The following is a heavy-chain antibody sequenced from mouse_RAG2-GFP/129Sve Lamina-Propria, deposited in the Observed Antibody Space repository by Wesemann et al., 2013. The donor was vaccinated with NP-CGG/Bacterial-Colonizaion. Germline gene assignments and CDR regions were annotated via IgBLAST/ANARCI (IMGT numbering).Heavy chain of an antibody. J-gene: IGHJ1*01. V-gene: IGHV4-1*01. CDR3: ASLGYYGYFDV. CDR1: GIDFSRYW. CDR2: IDPDSSTI. Sequence: EVKLLQSGGGLVQPGGSLKLSCAASGIDFSRYWMSWVRRAPGKGLEWIGEIDPDSSTINYAPSLKDKFIISRDNAKNMLYLQMSKVRSEDTALYYCASLGYYGYFDVWGPGTTVTVSS. D-gene: IGHD2-2*01.